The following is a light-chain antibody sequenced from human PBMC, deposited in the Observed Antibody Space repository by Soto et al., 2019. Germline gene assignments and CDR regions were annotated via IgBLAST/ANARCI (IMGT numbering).Light chain of an antibody. Sequence: DIQMTQSPSTLSASVGDRVTITCRASQSISSWLAWYQQKLGRAPRLLIYDASSLESGVPSRFSGSGYGTEFTLTISRLEPEDFAVYYCQQYGSSSSTFGGGTKVGIK. CDR2: DAS. CDR3: QQYGSSSST. J-gene: IGKJ4*01. V-gene: IGKV1-5*01. CDR1: QSISSW.